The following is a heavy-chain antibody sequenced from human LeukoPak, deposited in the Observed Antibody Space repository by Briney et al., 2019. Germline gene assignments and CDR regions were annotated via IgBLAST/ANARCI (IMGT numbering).Heavy chain of an antibody. D-gene: IGHD4-23*01. CDR3: ARNPAATVVTLTY. Sequence: GGSLRLSCAASGFTFSSYWMSWVRQAPGKGLEWVANIKDSGSETYYADSVKGRFTISRDNSKNTLYLQMNSLRAEDTAVYYYARNPAATVVTLTYWGQGSLVTVYS. V-gene: IGHV3-7*01. CDR2: IKDSGSET. CDR1: GFTFSSYW. J-gene: IGHJ4*02.